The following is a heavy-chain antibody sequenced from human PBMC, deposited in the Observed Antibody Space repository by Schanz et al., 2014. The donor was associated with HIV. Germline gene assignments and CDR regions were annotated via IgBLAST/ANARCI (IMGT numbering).Heavy chain of an antibody. V-gene: IGHV3-21*04. CDR2: ITDSGDKT. CDR1: GFTFSRDS. D-gene: IGHD3-16*01. J-gene: IGHJ3*02. Sequence: EVQLVESGGGLVKPGGSLRLSCAASGFTFSRDSMNWVRQAPGKGLQWVSSITDSGDKTDYTDSVKGRFTISRDNSRNTLFLQMDSLRVDDTAVYYCAQMGAFAAFDIWGHGTVVTVSS. CDR3: AQMGAFAAFDI.